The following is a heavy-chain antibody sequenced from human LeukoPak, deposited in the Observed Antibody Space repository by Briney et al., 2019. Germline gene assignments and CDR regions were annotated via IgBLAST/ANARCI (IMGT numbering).Heavy chain of an antibody. Sequence: GGSLRLSXAASGFTFSSYNMNWVRQARGKGVVGLSTICSSSSYIYYADSVKGRFTISRDNAKNSLYLQMNSLRAEDTAVYYCARGLPRSMVVAASWFDPWGQGTLVTVSS. CDR2: ICSSSSYI. V-gene: IGHV3-21*01. D-gene: IGHD2-15*01. CDR1: GFTFSSYN. CDR3: ARGLPRSMVVAASWFDP. J-gene: IGHJ5*02.